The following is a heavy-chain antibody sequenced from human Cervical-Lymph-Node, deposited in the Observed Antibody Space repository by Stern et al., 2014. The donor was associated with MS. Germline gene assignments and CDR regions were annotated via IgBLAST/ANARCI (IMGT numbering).Heavy chain of an antibody. V-gene: IGHV1-69*12. CDR2: IIPLFNTA. Sequence: QDQLVQSGAEVKKPGSSVKVSCKALGGSFTTLSISWVRQAPGQGLQWLGGIIPLFNTAKYVKKFQDRLTITADQSTKTVYMDLNNLGPGGPGVYFCAKSPPEKAKPPPQKKADAWGQGTTVIVSS. CDR1: GGSFTTLS. CDR3: AKSPPEKAKPPPQKKADA. J-gene: IGHJ6*02. D-gene: IGHD5-24*01.